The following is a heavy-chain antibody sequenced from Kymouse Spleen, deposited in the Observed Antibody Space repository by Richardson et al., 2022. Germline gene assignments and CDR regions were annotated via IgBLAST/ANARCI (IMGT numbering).Heavy chain of an antibody. CDR2: INTNTGNP. J-gene: IGHJ4*02. V-gene: IGHV7-4-1*01. CDR1: GYTFTSYA. CDR3: ARDPSPYYDFWSGYYTLDY. D-gene: IGHD3-3*01. Sequence: QVQLVQSGSELKKPGASVKVSCKASGYTFTSYAMNWVRQAPGQGLEWMGWINTNTGNPTYAQGFTGRFVFSLDTSVSTAYLQICSLKAEDTAVYYCARDPSPYYDFWSGYYTLDYWGQGTLVTVSS.